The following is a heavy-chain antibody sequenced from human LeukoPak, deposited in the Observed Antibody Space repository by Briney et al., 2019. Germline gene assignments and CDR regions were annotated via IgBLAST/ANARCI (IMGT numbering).Heavy chain of an antibody. D-gene: IGHD6-19*01. CDR3: AKGEQWLATGIPDY. Sequence: GGSLRLSCAASGFPFSSSAMTWVRQAPGKGLEWVSTITDTGDSTHYADSVKGRFTFSRDNSKNTLYLQMNSLRAEDTAVYFCAKGEQWLATGIPDYWGQGTLVTVSS. CDR1: GFPFSSSA. J-gene: IGHJ4*02. CDR2: ITDTGDST. V-gene: IGHV3-23*01.